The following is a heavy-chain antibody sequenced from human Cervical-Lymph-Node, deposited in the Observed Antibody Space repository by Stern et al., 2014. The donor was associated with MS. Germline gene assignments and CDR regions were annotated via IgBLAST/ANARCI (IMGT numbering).Heavy chain of an antibody. D-gene: IGHD6-13*01. Sequence: VQLVESGAEVTKPGSSVKVSCKASGGTFSKYPSSWVRQAPGQGLEWMGGIFYVFGTPTYAQEFSGRVTITAYVSTSTVYMDLSSLRSDDTAVYYCALSSETSDRWYTLGYDLWGQGTLVTVSS. CDR3: ALSSETSDRWYTLGYDL. CDR1: GGTFSKYP. V-gene: IGHV1-69*01. J-gene: IGHJ5*02. CDR2: IFYVFGTP.